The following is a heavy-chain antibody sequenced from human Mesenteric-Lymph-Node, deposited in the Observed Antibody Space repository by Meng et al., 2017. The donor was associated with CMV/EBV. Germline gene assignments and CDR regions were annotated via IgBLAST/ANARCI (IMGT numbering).Heavy chain of an antibody. CDR1: RYSISSFDY. Sequence: LKSVAGQLKPPETLSLSCTVSRYSISSFDYWGWIRQPPGRGLEWIGSVHYTGSTYYSPSLKSRVTVSVDTSKNQFSLRLTSVTAADTAVYYCARPFPSWQSPRLDPFGAWGQGTLVTVSS. CDR2: VHYTGST. D-gene: IGHD6-19*01. CDR3: ARPFPSWQSPRLDPFGA. J-gene: IGHJ5*02. V-gene: IGHV4-38-2*02.